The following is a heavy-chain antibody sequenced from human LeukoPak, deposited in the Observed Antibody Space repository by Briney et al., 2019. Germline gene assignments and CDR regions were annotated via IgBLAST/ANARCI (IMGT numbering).Heavy chain of an antibody. V-gene: IGHV1-2*02. CDR3: ARALSYMQQLAEYFQH. Sequence: ASVKVSCKASGYTFTGYYMHWVRQAPGQGLEWTGWINPNSGGTNYAQKFQGRVTMTRDTSISTAYMELSRLRSDDTAVYYCARALSYMQQLAEYFQHWGQGTLVTVSS. CDR2: INPNSGGT. CDR1: GYTFTGYY. D-gene: IGHD6-13*01. J-gene: IGHJ1*01.